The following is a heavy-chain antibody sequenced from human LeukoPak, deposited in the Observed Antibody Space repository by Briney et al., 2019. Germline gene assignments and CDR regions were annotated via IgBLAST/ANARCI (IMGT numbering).Heavy chain of an antibody. D-gene: IGHD3-3*01. V-gene: IGHV1-18*01. CDR2: ISAYNGNT. Sequence: ASVKVSCKASGYTFTSYGISWVRQAPGQGLEWMGWISAYNGNTNYAQKLQSRVTMTTDTSTSTAYMELRSLRSDDTAVYYCARDSGLRFLEWLEYFDYWGQGTLVTVSS. J-gene: IGHJ4*02. CDR1: GYTFTSYG. CDR3: ARDSGLRFLEWLEYFDY.